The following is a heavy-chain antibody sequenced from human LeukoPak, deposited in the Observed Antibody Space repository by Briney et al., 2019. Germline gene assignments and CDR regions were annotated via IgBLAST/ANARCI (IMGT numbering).Heavy chain of an antibody. D-gene: IGHD3-10*01. CDR1: GYTFTSYA. Sequence: ASVKVSCKASGYTFTSYAMNWVRQAPGQGLEWMGWINPNSGGTNYAQKFQGRVTMTEDTSTDTAYMELSSLRSEDTAVYYCATASPSGSAFDIWGQGTMVTVSS. CDR3: ATASPSGSAFDI. J-gene: IGHJ3*02. CDR2: INPNSGGT. V-gene: IGHV1-8*02.